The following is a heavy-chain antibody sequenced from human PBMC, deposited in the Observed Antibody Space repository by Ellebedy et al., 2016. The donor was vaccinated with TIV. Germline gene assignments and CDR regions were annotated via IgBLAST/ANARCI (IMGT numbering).Heavy chain of an antibody. Sequence: MPSETLSLTCTVSGDSVSSGSHYWSWIRQSPGKGPEFIGHIYYSGTTNYNPSLESRVTISVDTSKNQFSLMLNSVSAADTAVYYCARDVVWASSAWFEAFDIWGQGTVVTVSS. CDR3: ARDVVWASSAWFEAFDI. CDR2: IYYSGTT. CDR1: GDSVSSGSHY. J-gene: IGHJ3*02. D-gene: IGHD6-19*01. V-gene: IGHV4-61*01.